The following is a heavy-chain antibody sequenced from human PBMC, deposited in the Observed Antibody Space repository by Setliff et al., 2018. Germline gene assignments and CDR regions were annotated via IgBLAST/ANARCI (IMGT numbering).Heavy chain of an antibody. D-gene: IGHD3-16*02. Sequence: PGGSLRLSCAASGFTLRSYWMSWVRQAPGKGLEWVANIKEDGSETYYGGSVKGRFTISRDNAENSLYLQMNSLRVEDTAVYYCVNSYRGYDDYPDYWGQGTLVTVSS. J-gene: IGHJ4*02. V-gene: IGHV3-7*03. CDR1: GFTLRSYW. CDR3: VNSYRGYDDYPDY. CDR2: IKEDGSET.